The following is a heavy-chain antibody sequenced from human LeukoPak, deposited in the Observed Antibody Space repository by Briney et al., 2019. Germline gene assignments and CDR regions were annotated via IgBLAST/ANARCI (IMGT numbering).Heavy chain of an antibody. J-gene: IGHJ4*02. V-gene: IGHV3-21*01. D-gene: IGHD3-16*02. CDR1: GFTFSSYS. Sequence: GGSLRLSCAASGFTFSSYSMNWVRQAPGKGLEWVSSISSSSSYIYYADSVKGRFTISRDNAKNSLYLQMNSLRAEDTAVYYCARDSPGTIGGVIVRFDYWGQGTLVTVSS. CDR3: ARDSPGTIGGVIVRFDY. CDR2: ISSSSSYI.